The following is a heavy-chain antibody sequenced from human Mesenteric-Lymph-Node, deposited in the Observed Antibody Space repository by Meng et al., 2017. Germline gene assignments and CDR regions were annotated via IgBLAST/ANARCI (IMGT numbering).Heavy chain of an antibody. CDR2: INTDKGNS. Sequence: ASVKVSCKTSGYTFTRYSINWVRQAPGQGLEWMGWINTDKGNSIYDPGFTGRFVFSLDTSVNTAYLHISDLKADDAAIYYCARLGVPPGEADVDYWGQGTLVTVSS. CDR1: GYTFTRYS. D-gene: IGHD2-21*01. CDR3: ARLGVPPGEADVDY. J-gene: IGHJ4*02. V-gene: IGHV7-4-1*02.